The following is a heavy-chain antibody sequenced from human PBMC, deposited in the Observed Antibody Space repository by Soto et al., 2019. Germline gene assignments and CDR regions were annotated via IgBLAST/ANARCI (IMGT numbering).Heavy chain of an antibody. CDR2: ISSSSSYI. Sequence: CCASCRVTFRSYSLNLVRQTTGKGLEWVSSISSSSSYIYYADSVKGRFTISRDNAKNSLYLQMNSLRAEDTAVYYCARDQLYYNDISGRPLNAFDVWGQGTMVTVSS. J-gene: IGHJ3*01. V-gene: IGHV3-21*01. D-gene: IGHD3-22*01. CDR3: ARDQLYYNDISGRPLNAFDV. CDR1: RVTFRSYS.